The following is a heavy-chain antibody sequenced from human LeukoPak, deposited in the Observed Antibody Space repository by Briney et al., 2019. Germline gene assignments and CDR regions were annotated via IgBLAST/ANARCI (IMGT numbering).Heavy chain of an antibody. D-gene: IGHD3-16*01. V-gene: IGHV3-23*01. J-gene: IGHJ4*02. Sequence: GGSLRLSCAASGFAFSSYAMSWVRQAPGKGLEWVSAISGSGGSTYYADSVKGRFTTSRDNSKNTLYLQMNSLRAEDTAVYYCAKDPKRYDPSDYWGQGTLVTVSS. CDR1: GFAFSSYA. CDR3: AKDPKRYDPSDY. CDR2: ISGSGGST.